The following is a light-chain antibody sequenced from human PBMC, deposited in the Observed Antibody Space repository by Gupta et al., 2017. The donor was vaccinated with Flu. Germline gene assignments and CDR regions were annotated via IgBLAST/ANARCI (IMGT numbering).Light chain of an antibody. Sequence: DIVLSQTPLSLSVTPGQPASISCKSSQSLLYSDGKTYLYWYLQKTGQPPRLLIYEVSKRFSGVPDRFSGSGSGTDFTLKISRVEAEDVGVYYCMQSIQRPVTFGGGTKVEIE. CDR2: EVS. V-gene: IGKV2D-29*01. CDR1: QSLLYSDGKTY. J-gene: IGKJ4*01. CDR3: MQSIQRPVT.